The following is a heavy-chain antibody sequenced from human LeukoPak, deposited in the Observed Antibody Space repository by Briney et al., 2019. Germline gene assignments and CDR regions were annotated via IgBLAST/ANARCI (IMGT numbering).Heavy chain of an antibody. V-gene: IGHV3-23*01. D-gene: IGHD3-3*01. CDR2: IGGSGGST. CDR3: AKTMFWSGYYADY. Sequence: GGSLRLSCAASGFTFSSYAMSWVRQAPGKGLEWLSAIGGSGGSTYYADSVKGRFTISRDNSKNTLYLQMNSLRAEDTAVYYCAKTMFWSGYYADYWGQGTLVTVSS. CDR1: GFTFSSYA. J-gene: IGHJ4*02.